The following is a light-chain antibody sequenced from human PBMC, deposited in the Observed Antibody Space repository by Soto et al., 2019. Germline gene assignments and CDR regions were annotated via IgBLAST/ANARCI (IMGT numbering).Light chain of an antibody. Sequence: QSVLTQPPSASGTPGQRVTISCSGSSSNIGSSSVNWYQQLPGTAPKLLIYSTNQRPSGVPDRFSGSKSGTSASLAISRLQSDDEADYYCASWDDSLNGLYVFGTGTKLTVL. CDR3: ASWDDSLNGLYV. CDR1: SSNIGSSS. CDR2: STN. J-gene: IGLJ1*01. V-gene: IGLV1-44*01.